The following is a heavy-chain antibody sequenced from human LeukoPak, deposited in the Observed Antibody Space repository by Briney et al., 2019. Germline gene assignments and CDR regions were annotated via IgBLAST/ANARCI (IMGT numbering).Heavy chain of an antibody. D-gene: IGHD1-26*01. J-gene: IGHJ4*02. CDR2: ISSNEYTT. CDR3: VKGPLPIVGTSSFDY. V-gene: IGHV3-64D*09. CDR1: GFTFSSYA. Sequence: GGSLRLSCSASGFTFSSYAMHWVRQAPGKGPEYVSVISSNEYTTYYADSVRGRFTISRDNSNNTLYLQMSSLRAEDTAIYYCVKGPLPIVGTSSFDYWGQGTLVTVSS.